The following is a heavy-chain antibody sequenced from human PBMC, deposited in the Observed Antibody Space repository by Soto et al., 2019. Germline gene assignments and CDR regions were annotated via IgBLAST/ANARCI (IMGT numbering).Heavy chain of an antibody. V-gene: IGHV1-69*13. D-gene: IGHD5-18*01. J-gene: IGHJ5*02. CDR1: GGTFSSYA. CDR2: IIPIFGQA. CDR3: AVTSGIQLWLSDWFDP. Sequence: SVKVSCKASGGTFSSYAISWVRQAPGQGLEWMGGIIPIFGQANYAQKFQGRVTITADESTSTAYMELSSLRSEDTAVYYCAVTSGIQLWLSDWFDPWGRGTLVTVSS.